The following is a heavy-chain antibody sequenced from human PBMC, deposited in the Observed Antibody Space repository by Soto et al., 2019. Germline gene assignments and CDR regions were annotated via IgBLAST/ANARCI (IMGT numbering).Heavy chain of an antibody. D-gene: IGHD2-15*01. CDR2: TYYRSRWYS. V-gene: IGHV6-1*01. CDR3: ARSEEDSDYYYYGMDV. Sequence: SPTLSLTCVGSGDTVSSNSVAWNWVRQSPSRGLEWLGRTYYRSRWYSDYAVSVRSRIDINADTSKNQVSLQLNSVTPEDTAVYYCARSEEDSDYYYYGMDVWGQGTPVTVSS. J-gene: IGHJ6*02. CDR1: GDTVSSNSVA.